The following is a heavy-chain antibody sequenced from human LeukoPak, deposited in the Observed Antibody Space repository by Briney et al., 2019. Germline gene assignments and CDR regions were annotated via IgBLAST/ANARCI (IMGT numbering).Heavy chain of an antibody. CDR2: ISSSSSYT. CDR1: GFVFSSNW. V-gene: IGHV3-21*05. J-gene: IGHJ4*02. D-gene: IGHD4-11*01. CDR3: AKSNSDFDY. Sequence: GGSLRLSCAASGFVFSSNWMTWVRQAPGKGLEWVSYISSSSSYTNYADSVKGRFTISRDNAKNSLYLQMNSLRAEDTAVYYCAKSNSDFDYWGQGTLVAVSS.